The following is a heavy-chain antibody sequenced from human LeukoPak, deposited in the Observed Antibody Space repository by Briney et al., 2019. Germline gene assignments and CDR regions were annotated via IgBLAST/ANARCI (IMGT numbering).Heavy chain of an antibody. Sequence: PGGSLRLSCAASGFTFSSYSMNWVRQAPGKGLEWVSSISSSSSYIYYADSVKGRFTISRDNAKNSLYLQMNSLRAEDTAVYYCARDTYGDNAAFDIWGQGTMVTVSS. D-gene: IGHD4-17*01. J-gene: IGHJ3*02. CDR3: ARDTYGDNAAFDI. V-gene: IGHV3-21*01. CDR1: GFTFSSYS. CDR2: ISSSSSYI.